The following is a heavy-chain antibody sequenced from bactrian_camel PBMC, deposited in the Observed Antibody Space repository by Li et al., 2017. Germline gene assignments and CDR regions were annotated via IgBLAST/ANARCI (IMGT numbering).Heavy chain of an antibody. CDR2: IDSDGTR. CDR3: ATDGPLPETGYGGSWLN. CDR1: GYDFYCRYD. Sequence: VQLVESGGGSVQAGGSLRLSCAASGYDFYCRYDMSWYRQAPGKEREFVSGIDSDGTRYADSVKGRFTISQDNAKTTVYLQMNSLKPEDTALYYCATDGPLPETGYGGSWLNWGQGTQVTVS. V-gene: IGHV3S10*01. J-gene: IGHJ4*01. D-gene: IGHD6*01.